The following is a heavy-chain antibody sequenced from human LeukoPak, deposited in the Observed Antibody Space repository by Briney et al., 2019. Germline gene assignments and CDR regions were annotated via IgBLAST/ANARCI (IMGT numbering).Heavy chain of an antibody. CDR3: ARDWGAGY. CDR2: FYRGGST. V-gene: IGHV3-66*01. CDR1: GFTVSSND. J-gene: IGHJ4*02. Sequence: GGSLRFSCAASGFTVSSNDMSWVRQAPGKGLEWVSVFYRGGSTHHADSVKGRFTISRDISKNTVYLQMNSLRAEDTAVYYCARDWGAGYWGQGTLVTVSS. D-gene: IGHD3-16*01.